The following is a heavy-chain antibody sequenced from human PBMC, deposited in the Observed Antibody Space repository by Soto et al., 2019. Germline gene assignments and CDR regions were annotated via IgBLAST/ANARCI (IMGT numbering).Heavy chain of an antibody. CDR1: GGTFSSYA. D-gene: IGHD3-10*01. J-gene: IGHJ3*02. CDR2: IIPIFGTA. CDR3: ARSITMFRGVGDDAFDI. V-gene: IGHV1-69*01. Sequence: QVQLVQSGAEVKKPGSSVKVSCKASGGTFSSYAISWVRQAPGQGLEWMGGIIPIFGTANYAQKFQGRVTITADESPRAAYMELSSLRSEDTAVYSCARSITMFRGVGDDAFDIWGQGTMVTVSS.